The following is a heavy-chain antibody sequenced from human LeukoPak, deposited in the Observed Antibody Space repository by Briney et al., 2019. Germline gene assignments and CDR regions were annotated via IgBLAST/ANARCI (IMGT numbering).Heavy chain of an antibody. V-gene: IGHV6-1*01. CDR3: ARVSGTIQIWPQPFGDGMDV. D-gene: IGHD5-18*01. Sequence: SQTLSLTCVISGDSVVSNSTACNWIRQSPSRGLEWLGRTYYRSKWYTDYAVSVKSRITINPDTSKNQFSLQLNSVTPEDTAVYYCARVSGTIQIWPQPFGDGMDVWGQGTTVTVSS. J-gene: IGHJ6*02. CDR1: GDSVVSNSTA. CDR2: TYYRSKWYT.